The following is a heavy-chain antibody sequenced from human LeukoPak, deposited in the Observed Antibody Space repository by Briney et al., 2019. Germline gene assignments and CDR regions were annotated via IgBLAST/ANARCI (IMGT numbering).Heavy chain of an antibody. CDR2: IYYSGST. CDR3: ARGRRRHYDFWSGYFIFFDY. Sequence: SETLSLTCTVSGGSISSSSYYWGWIRQPPGKGLEWIGSIYYSGSTYYNPSLKSRVTISVDTSKNQFSLKLSSVTAADTAVYYCARGRRRHYDFWSGYFIFFDYWGQGTLVTVSS. J-gene: IGHJ4*02. V-gene: IGHV4-39*01. CDR1: GGSISSSSYY. D-gene: IGHD3-3*01.